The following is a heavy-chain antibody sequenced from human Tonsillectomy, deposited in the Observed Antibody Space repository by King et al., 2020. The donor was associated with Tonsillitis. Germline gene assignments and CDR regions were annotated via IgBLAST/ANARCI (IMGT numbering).Heavy chain of an antibody. CDR2: ISYDGSNK. J-gene: IGHJ4*02. V-gene: IGHV3-30*18. CDR3: AKEGLVGAAYYFDY. D-gene: IGHD1-26*01. Sequence: VQLVESGGGVVQPGRSLRLSCAASGFTFSSYGMHWVRQAPGKGLEWVALISYDGSNKYYADSVKGRFTISRDNSKNTLYLQMHSLRAEDTAAYYCAKEGLVGAAYYFDYWDQGTLVTVSS. CDR1: GFTFSSYG.